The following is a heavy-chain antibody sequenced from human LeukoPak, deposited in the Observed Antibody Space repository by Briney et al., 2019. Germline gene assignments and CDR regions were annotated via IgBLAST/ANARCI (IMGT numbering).Heavy chain of an antibody. CDR1: GGPFSGYY. CDR2: INHSGST. CDR3: ARDFAFDI. J-gene: IGHJ3*02. V-gene: IGHV4-34*01. Sequence: PSETLSLTCAVYGGPFSGYYWSWIRQPPGKGLEWIGEINHSGSTNYNPSLKSRVTISVDTSKNQFSLKLSSVTAADTAVYYCARDFAFDIWGQGTMVTVSS.